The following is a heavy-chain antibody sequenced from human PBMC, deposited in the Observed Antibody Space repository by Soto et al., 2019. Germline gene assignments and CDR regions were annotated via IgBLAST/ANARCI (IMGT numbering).Heavy chain of an antibody. CDR1: GFSFTTDGMG. CDR3: AHVSWAASGTRYYFDY. Sequence: QITLKESGPTLVKPTQTLTLTCTFSGFSFTTDGMGVGWIRQPPGKALEWLALIYWDDDKRFSPSLKSRLTITKDASRNQVVLTLTNMDPADTATYYWAHVSWAASGTRYYFDYWGQGTLVTVSS. D-gene: IGHD1-7*01. J-gene: IGHJ4*02. CDR2: IYWDDDK. V-gene: IGHV2-5*02.